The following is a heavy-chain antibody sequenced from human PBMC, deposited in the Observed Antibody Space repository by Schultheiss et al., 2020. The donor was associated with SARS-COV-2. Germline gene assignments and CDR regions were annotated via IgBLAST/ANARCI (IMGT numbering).Heavy chain of an antibody. J-gene: IGHJ6*02. CDR1: GFTFSSYG. V-gene: IGHV3-33*08. CDR3: TTDPAVYYYYYGMDV. CDR2: IWYDGSNK. D-gene: IGHD6-19*01. Sequence: GGSLRLSCAASGFTFSSYGMHWVRQAPGKGLEWVAVIWYDGSNKYYADSVKGRFTISRDNSKNTLYLQMNSLKTEDTAVYYCTTDPAVYYYYYGMDVWGQGTTVTVSS.